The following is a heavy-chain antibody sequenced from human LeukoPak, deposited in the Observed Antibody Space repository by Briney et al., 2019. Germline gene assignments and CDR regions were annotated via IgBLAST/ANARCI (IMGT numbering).Heavy chain of an antibody. Sequence: GGSLRLSCAVSGFTFDDYGMSWVRQAPGKGLEWVSGINWNGGSTGYADSAKGRFTISRDNAKNSLHLQMNSLRAEDTALYYCARGDSSGWYYWFDPWGQGTLVTVSS. D-gene: IGHD6-19*01. CDR2: INWNGGST. V-gene: IGHV3-20*04. CDR1: GFTFDDYG. CDR3: ARGDSSGWYYWFDP. J-gene: IGHJ5*02.